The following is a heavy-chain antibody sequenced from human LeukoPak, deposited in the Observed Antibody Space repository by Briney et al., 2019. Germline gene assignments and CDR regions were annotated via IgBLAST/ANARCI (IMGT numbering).Heavy chain of an antibody. CDR3: ARIHDFWSGSQNWFDP. J-gene: IGHJ5*02. V-gene: IGHV1-8*01. CDR2: MNPNSGNT. D-gene: IGHD3-3*01. Sequence: GASVKVSCKASGYTFTSYDINWVRQATGQGLEWMGWMNPNSGNTGYAQKFQGRVTMTRNTSISTAHMELSSLRSEDTAVYYCARIHDFWSGSQNWFDPWGQGTLVTVSS. CDR1: GYTFTSYD.